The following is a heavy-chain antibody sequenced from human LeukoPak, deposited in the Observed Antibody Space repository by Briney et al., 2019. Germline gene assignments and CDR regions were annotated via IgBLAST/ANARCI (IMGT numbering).Heavy chain of an antibody. CDR3: AKPRGGDSWAFDI. Sequence: GGSLRLSCEASGFTFSTYGMHWVRQAPGKGLEWEAGVSYDGSDKYYPDSVKGRFSISRDNSKNTLYLQMNSLRPDDTAVYYCAKPRGGDSWAFDIWGHGTMVAVSS. CDR2: VSYDGSDK. CDR1: GFTFSTYG. J-gene: IGHJ3*02. V-gene: IGHV3-30*18. D-gene: IGHD2-21*02.